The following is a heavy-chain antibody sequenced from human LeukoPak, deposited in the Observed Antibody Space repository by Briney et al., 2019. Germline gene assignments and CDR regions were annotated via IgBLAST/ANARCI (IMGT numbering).Heavy chain of an antibody. CDR3: GPTLGYNYYMDV. Sequence: GGSLRLSCAASGFTFSNLPMSWVRQAPGKGLDWVSAISGPGGSTYYADSVKDRFTISRDNSKNTLYLQMSSLRAEDMAVYYCGPTLGYNYYMDVWGKGTTVTVSS. V-gene: IGHV3-23*01. CDR1: GFTFSNLP. CDR2: ISGPGGST. D-gene: IGHD3-10*01. J-gene: IGHJ6*03.